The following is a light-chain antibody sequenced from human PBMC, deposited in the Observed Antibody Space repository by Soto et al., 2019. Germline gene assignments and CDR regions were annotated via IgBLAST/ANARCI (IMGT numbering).Light chain of an antibody. CDR2: AAS. Sequence: DLQMTQSPSSVSASVGDRVTITCRASQDINNWLAWYQQKPGKAPKLLIYAASTLQSGVPSRFSGSGSGTDFTLTISSLQPEDFATYYCQQANSSPAFTFGPGTKVDIK. V-gene: IGKV1-12*01. J-gene: IGKJ3*01. CDR3: QQANSSPAFT. CDR1: QDINNW.